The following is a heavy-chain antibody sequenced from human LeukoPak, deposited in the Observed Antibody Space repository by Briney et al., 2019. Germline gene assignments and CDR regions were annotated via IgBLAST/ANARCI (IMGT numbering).Heavy chain of an antibody. CDR2: IYYSGST. V-gene: IGHV4-59*01. CDR3: ARDSSSRGPFDY. Sequence: SETLSLTCTVSGGSISSYYGSWVRQPPGKGREWVGYIYYSGSTNYNPSLKSRVTISVDTSKNQFSLKLSSVTAAATAVYYCARDSSSRGPFDYWGQGTLVTVSS. CDR1: GGSISSYY. D-gene: IGHD6-6*01. J-gene: IGHJ4*02.